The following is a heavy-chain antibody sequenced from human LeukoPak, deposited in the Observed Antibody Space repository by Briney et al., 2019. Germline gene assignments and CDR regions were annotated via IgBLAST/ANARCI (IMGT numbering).Heavy chain of an antibody. CDR1: GGSISSSSYY. J-gene: IGHJ4*02. Sequence: PSETLSLTCTVSGGSISSSSYYWGWIRQPPGKGLEWIGSIYYSGSTYYNPSLKSRVTISVDTSKNQFSLKLSSVTAADTAVYYCARVAGSGSYWMEIWGQGTLVTVSS. CDR2: IYYSGST. D-gene: IGHD1-26*01. V-gene: IGHV4-39*07. CDR3: ARVAGSGSYWMEI.